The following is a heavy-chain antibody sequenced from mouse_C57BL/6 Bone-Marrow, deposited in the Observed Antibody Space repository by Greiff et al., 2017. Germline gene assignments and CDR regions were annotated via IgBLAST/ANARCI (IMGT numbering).Heavy chain of an antibody. Sequence: QVQLQQSGAELARPGASVKLSCTASGYTFTSSGISWVKQRTGQGLEWIGEIYPGRGNTYYNEKFKGKATLTADKTSSTAYMELRSLTSEDTAFYFCVDYRGFAYWGQGTLVTVSA. CDR3: VDYRGFAY. J-gene: IGHJ3*01. V-gene: IGHV1-81*01. D-gene: IGHD2-4*01. CDR2: IYPGRGNT. CDR1: GYTFTSSG.